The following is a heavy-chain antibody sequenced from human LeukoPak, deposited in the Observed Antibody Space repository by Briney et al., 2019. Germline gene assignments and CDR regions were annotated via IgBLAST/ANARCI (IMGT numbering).Heavy chain of an antibody. J-gene: IGHJ4*02. V-gene: IGHV3-23*01. CDR2: ISGGGGST. CDR1: GFTFSSED. D-gene: IGHD6-19*01. CDR3: AKQLPAAGPFDY. Sequence: TGGSLRLSCAASGFTFSSEDMSWFRQAPGKGLEWVSAISGGGGSTYYADSVKGRFTISRDNSKNTLYLQMNSLRAEDTAVYYCAKQLPAAGPFDYWGQGTLVTVSS.